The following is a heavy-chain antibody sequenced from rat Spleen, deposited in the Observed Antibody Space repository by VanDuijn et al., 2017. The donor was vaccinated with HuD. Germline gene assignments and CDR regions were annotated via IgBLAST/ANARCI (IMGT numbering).Heavy chain of an antibody. D-gene: IGHD1-5*01. CDR3: TTERYPPFAY. V-gene: IGHV5-27*01. CDR1: GFTFSNYG. CDR2: ISTGGGNT. J-gene: IGHJ3*01. Sequence: EVQLVESGGGLVQPGRSLKLSCAASGFTFSNYGMAWVRLTPMKGLEWVASISTGGGNTYYRDPVKGRFTISRDNAKSTLYLQMDSLRSEDTATYYCTTERYPPFAYWGQGTLVTVSS.